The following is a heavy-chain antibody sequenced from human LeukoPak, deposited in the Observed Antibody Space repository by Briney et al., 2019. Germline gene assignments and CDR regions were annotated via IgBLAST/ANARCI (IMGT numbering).Heavy chain of an antibody. CDR3: ARRARGYSYGLSFDY. D-gene: IGHD5-18*01. Sequence: TSETLSLTCTVSGGSISSSGYYWSWIRQPPGKGPEWIGYIYYSGSTNYNPSLKSRVTISVDTSKNQFSLKLSSVTAADTAVYYCARRARGYSYGLSFDYWGQGTLVTVSS. V-gene: IGHV4-61*08. CDR2: IYYSGST. J-gene: IGHJ4*02. CDR1: GGSISSSGYY.